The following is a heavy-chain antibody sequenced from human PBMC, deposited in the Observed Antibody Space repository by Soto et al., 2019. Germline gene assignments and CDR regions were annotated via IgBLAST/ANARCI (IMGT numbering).Heavy chain of an antibody. Sequence: ETXSLTFPVSGGSVSSGSYYWSWIRQPPGKVLECIGYIYYSGSTNYNPSLKSRVTISVDTSKNQFSLKLSSVTAADTAVYYCAKDPNTDLLGGFEFGGQGTMVTVSS. CDR1: GGSVSSGSYY. V-gene: IGHV4-61*01. CDR3: AKDPNTDLLGGFEF. J-gene: IGHJ4*02. CDR2: IYYSGST. D-gene: IGHD2-15*01.